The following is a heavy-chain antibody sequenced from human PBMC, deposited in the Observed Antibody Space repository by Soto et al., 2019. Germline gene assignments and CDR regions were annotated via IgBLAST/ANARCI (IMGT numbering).Heavy chain of an antibody. J-gene: IGHJ4*02. CDR3: AKDLRWEDSSSSGFDY. D-gene: IGHD6-6*01. V-gene: IGHV3-23*01. Sequence: GGSLRLSCAASGFTFSSYAMSWVRQAPGKGLEWVSAISGSGGSTYYADSVKGRFTISRDNSKNTLYLQMNSLRAEDTAVYYCAKDLRWEDSSSSGFDYWGQGTLVTVSS. CDR2: ISGSGGST. CDR1: GFTFSSYA.